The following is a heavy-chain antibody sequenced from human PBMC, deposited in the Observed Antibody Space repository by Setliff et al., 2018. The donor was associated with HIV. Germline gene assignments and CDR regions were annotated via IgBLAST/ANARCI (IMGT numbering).Heavy chain of an antibody. J-gene: IGHJ4*02. D-gene: IGHD6-25*01. CDR3: ARDVYRRGPYDY. Sequence: SETLSLTCAVYGGSFSGYYWSWIRQPPGKGLEWIGEINHSGSTNYNPSLKSRVTISVDTSKNQFSLKLSSVTTADTAVYYCARDVYRRGPYDYWGQGTLVTVSS. V-gene: IGHV4-34*01. CDR1: GGSFSGYY. CDR2: INHSGST.